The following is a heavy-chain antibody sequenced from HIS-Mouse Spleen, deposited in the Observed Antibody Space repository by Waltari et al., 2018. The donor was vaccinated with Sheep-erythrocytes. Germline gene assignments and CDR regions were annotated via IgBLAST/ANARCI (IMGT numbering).Heavy chain of an antibody. CDR2: IKSKTEGGTT. Sequence: EVQLVESGGGLVQRGGSLRLSCAASGFTFSNAWMSWVRQVPGKGLEWVGRIKSKTEGGTTDYAAPVKGRFTISRDDSKNTLYLQMNSLKTEDTAVYYCTTDPYVWLLSHWGQGTLVTVSS. V-gene: IGHV3-15*01. CDR1: GFTFSNAW. J-gene: IGHJ4*02. D-gene: IGHD3-9*01. CDR3: TTDPYVWLLSH.